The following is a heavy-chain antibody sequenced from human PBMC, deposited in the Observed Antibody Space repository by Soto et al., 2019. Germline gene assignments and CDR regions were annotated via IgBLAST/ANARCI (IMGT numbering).Heavy chain of an antibody. CDR2: ISSSSSTI. J-gene: IGHJ2*01. D-gene: IGHD6-6*01. V-gene: IGHV3-48*01. Sequence: EVQLVESGGGLVQPGGSLRLSCAASGFTFSSYSMNWVRQAPGKGLEWVSYISSSSSTIYYADSVKGRFTISRDNAKNSLYLQMNSLRAEDTAVYYCARDAKTSIAARLPLGYFDLWGRGTLVTVSS. CDR1: GFTFSSYS. CDR3: ARDAKTSIAARLPLGYFDL.